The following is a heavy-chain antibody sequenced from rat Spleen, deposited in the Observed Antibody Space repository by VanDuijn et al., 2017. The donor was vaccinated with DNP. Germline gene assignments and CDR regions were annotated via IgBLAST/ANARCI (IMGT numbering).Heavy chain of an antibody. CDR3: ARHGDNYDFSS. CDR2: IIYDGSST. Sequence: EVQLVESGGGLVQPGRSLKLSCAASGFTFSDYAMAWVRQAPKKGLEWVATIIYDGSSTYDRESVKGRFTISRDNAKSTLYLQMGSLRSEDTATYSCARHGDNYDFSSWGQGVIVTVSS. V-gene: IGHV5-17*01. J-gene: IGHJ2*01. CDR1: GFTFSDYA. D-gene: IGHD1-10*01.